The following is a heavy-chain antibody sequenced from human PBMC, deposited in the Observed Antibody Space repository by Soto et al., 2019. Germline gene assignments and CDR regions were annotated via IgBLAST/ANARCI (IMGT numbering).Heavy chain of an antibody. CDR3: ARTPYYYDSSGYYYQA. Sequence: PGESLKISCKVSGYIFTSYWIGWVRQMPGKGLEWMGIIYPGDSDTGYSPSFQGQVTISADKSISTAYLQWSSLKASDTAMYYCARTPYYYDSSGYYYQAWGQGTLVTVSS. J-gene: IGHJ4*02. CDR1: GYIFTSYW. V-gene: IGHV5-51*01. CDR2: IYPGDSDT. D-gene: IGHD3-22*01.